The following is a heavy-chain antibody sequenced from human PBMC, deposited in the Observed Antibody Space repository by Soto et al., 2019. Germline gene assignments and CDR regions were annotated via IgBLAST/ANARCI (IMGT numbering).Heavy chain of an antibody. J-gene: IGHJ4*02. CDR2: ISAYNGNT. CDR1: GYTFSSYG. D-gene: IGHD2-15*01. CDR3: ARVGAYCSGVSCFDY. Sequence: VKVSCKTSGYTFSSYGVSWVRQAPGQGLEWMGWISAYNGNTDYAQKLQGRVTMTTDTSTSTAYMELRSLSSDDTAVYYCARVGAYCSGVSCFDYWGQGTLVTSPQ. V-gene: IGHV1-18*01.